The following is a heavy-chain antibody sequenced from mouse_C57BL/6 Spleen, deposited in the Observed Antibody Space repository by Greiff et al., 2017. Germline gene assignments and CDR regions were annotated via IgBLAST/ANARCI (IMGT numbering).Heavy chain of an antibody. J-gene: IGHJ2*01. CDR2: IRNKANGYTT. CDR3: ARSLWDYDGYFDY. CDR1: GFTFTDYY. Sequence: DVKLVESGGGLVQPGGSLSLSCAASGFTFTDYYMSWVRQPPGKALEWLGFIRNKANGYTTEYSASVKGRFTISRDNSQSILYLQMNALRAEDSATYYCARSLWDYDGYFDYWGQGTTLTVSS. D-gene: IGHD2-4*01. V-gene: IGHV7-3*01.